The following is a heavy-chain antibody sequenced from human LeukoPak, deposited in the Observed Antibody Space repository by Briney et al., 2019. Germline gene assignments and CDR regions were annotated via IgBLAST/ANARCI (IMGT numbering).Heavy chain of an antibody. D-gene: IGHD6-19*01. Sequence: SETLSLTCTVSGGSLSSYYWSWVRQPPGKGLEWVGYIYYSGSSKYNPSLKSRGTISVDTSKNQFSLKLSSVTAAHTAVYYCAGRVAGGPSPFDPWGQGTLVTVSS. J-gene: IGHJ5*02. CDR1: GGSLSSYY. CDR3: AGRVAGGPSPFDP. V-gene: IGHV4-59*08. CDR2: IYYSGSS.